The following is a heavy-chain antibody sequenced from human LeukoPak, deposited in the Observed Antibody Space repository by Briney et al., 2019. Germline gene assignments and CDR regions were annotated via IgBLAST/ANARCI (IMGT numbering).Heavy chain of an antibody. V-gene: IGHV1-69*05. J-gene: IGHJ4*02. D-gene: IGHD1-1*01. CDR2: ISPISGAT. Sequence: GASVNVSCNASGGTFSSYTITWVRQPPGQGLDWMGGISPISGATNYAQKFQGRVTITTDESTSTAYMELSSLRSEDTAVYYCATPPTGTTTTGEYYFDYWGQGTLVTVSS. CDR1: GGTFSSYT. CDR3: ATPPTGTTTTGEYYFDY.